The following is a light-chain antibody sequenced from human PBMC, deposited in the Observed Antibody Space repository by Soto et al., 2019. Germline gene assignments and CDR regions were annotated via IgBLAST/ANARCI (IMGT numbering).Light chain of an antibody. V-gene: IGKV1-6*01. CDR2: AAS. J-gene: IGKJ2*01. Sequence: AVQMTQSPSSLSASVGDRITITCRASQGIRNDLAWYQQKPGKAPNLLIYAASRLHIGVPSRFSGSGSGTDFTFTITGLQPEDFATYYCLQDNNYPYTFGQGTKLKIK. CDR3: LQDNNYPYT. CDR1: QGIRND.